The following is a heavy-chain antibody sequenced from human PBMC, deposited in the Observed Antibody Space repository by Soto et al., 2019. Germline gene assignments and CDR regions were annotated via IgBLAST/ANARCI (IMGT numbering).Heavy chain of an antibody. V-gene: IGHV1-3*01. Sequence: SVKVSFKASGYTFTSYAMHLVLHGPVQMLELMGWINAGNGNTKYSQKFQGRVTITRDTSASTAYMELSSLRSEDTAVYYCARDSSSSWVWFDPWGQGTLVTVSS. D-gene: IGHD6-6*01. J-gene: IGHJ5*02. CDR1: GYTFTSYA. CDR3: ARDSSSSWVWFDP. CDR2: INAGNGNT.